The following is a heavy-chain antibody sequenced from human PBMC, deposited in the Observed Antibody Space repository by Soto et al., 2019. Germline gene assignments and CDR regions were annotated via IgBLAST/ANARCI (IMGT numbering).Heavy chain of an antibody. V-gene: IGHV1-69*19. CDR1: GGTFNTYA. CDR2: ISPMFGAA. D-gene: IGHD3-10*01. Sequence: QVQLVQSGAEMQKPGSSVKVSCQSSGGTFNTYAMNWVRQAPGRGPEWMGDISPMFGAANYAPTSQGRVTSTADESTGKSYVQLSSLTSEDTALYFCAREVQVHTPAFVYWGQGTLVTVSS. CDR3: AREVQVHTPAFVY. J-gene: IGHJ4*02.